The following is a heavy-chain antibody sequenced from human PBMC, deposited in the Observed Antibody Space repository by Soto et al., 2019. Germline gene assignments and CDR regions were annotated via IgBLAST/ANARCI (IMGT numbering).Heavy chain of an antibody. D-gene: IGHD1-1*01. V-gene: IGHV3-74*01. CDR2: IAADGSNT. CDR3: AKTRGPFLRDGLDY. Sequence: EVQLVESGGGLVQPGGSLRISCAASGFTFSNYWMYWVRKVPGKGLVLVSRIAADGSNTAYADSVEGRFSISRDNAKKALYLQMNSLRPDETSLYYCAKTRGPFLRDGLDYWGPGTLVTVSS. CDR1: GFTFSNYW. J-gene: IGHJ1*01.